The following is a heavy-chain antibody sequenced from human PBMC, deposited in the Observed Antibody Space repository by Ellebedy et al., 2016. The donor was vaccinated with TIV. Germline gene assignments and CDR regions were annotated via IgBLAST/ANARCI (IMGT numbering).Heavy chain of an antibody. CDR2: IYYSGST. CDR1: GGSISSGGYY. Sequence: SETLSLTXTVSGGSISSGGYYWSWIRQPPGKGLEWIGYIYYSGSTNYNPSLKSRVTISVDTSKNQFSLKLSSVTAADTAVYYCASHGYSYGDDDAFDIWGQGTMVTVSS. D-gene: IGHD5-18*01. CDR3: ASHGYSYGDDDAFDI. J-gene: IGHJ3*02. V-gene: IGHV4-61*08.